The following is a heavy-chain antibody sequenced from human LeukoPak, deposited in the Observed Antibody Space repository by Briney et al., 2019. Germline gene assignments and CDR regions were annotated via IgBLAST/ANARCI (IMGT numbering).Heavy chain of an antibody. J-gene: IGHJ4*02. V-gene: IGHV1-2*02. CDR2: INPNSGGT. CDR1: GYTFTGYY. D-gene: IGHD3-10*01. CDR3: AREAMVRGVIPGY. Sequence: ASVKVSCKASGYTFTGYYMHWVRQAPGQGLEWMGWINPNSGGTNYAQKFQGRVTMTRDTSISTAYMELSRLRSDDTAVYYCAREAMVRGVIPGYWGQGTLVTVSS.